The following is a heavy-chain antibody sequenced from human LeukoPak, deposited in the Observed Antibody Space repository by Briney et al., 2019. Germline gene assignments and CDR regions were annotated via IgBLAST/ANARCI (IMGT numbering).Heavy chain of an antibody. J-gene: IGHJ5*02. Sequence: MTSETLSLTCTVSGGSISSGGYYWSWIRQPAGKGLEWIGRIYTSGNTNYNPSLKSRVTISVDTSKNQFSLKLSSVTAADTAVYYCARVRGQYYYGSGSQWGNWFDPWGQGTLVTVSS. CDR3: ARVRGQYYYGSGSQWGNWFDP. V-gene: IGHV4-61*02. CDR2: IYTSGNT. D-gene: IGHD3-10*01. CDR1: GGSISSGGYY.